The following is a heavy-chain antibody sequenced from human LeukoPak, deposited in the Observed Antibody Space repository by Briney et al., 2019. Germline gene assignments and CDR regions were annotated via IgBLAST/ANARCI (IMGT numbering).Heavy chain of an antibody. J-gene: IGHJ4*02. V-gene: IGHV3-11*04. Sequence: GGSLRLSCAASGFTFSDYYMSWIRQAPGKGLEWVSYISSSGSTIYYADSVKGRFTISRGNAKNSLYLQMNSLRAEDTAVYYCAGDRGRVAALDYWGQGTLVTVSS. D-gene: IGHD2-15*01. CDR1: GFTFSDYY. CDR2: ISSSGSTI. CDR3: AGDRGRVAALDY.